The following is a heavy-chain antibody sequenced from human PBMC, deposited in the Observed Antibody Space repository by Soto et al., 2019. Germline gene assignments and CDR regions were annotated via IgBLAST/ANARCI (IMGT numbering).Heavy chain of an antibody. CDR3: TRGRENDSYFDY. Sequence: EVQLVESGGGLVQPGGSLRLSCAASGFTLSTYWMHWVRQAPGEGLVWVSRINSDGRSTIYADSVKGRFTISRENAKNTVYLQMNSIRAEDTAVYYCTRGRENDSYFDYWGQGILVTVSS. CDR1: GFTLSTYW. CDR2: INSDGRST. J-gene: IGHJ4*02. V-gene: IGHV3-74*01. D-gene: IGHD1-1*01.